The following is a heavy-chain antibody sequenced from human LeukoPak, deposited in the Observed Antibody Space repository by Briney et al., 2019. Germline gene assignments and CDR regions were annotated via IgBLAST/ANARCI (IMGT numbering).Heavy chain of an antibody. CDR1: GFTFSSYS. Sequence: GGSLRLSCAASGFTFSSYSMNWVRQAPGKGLEWVSSISSSSSYIYYADSVKGRFTISRDNAKNSLYLQMNSLRAEDTAVYYCTRGAGTGWRFDSWGQGTLLTVSS. J-gene: IGHJ4*02. CDR3: TRGAGTGWRFDS. V-gene: IGHV3-21*01. D-gene: IGHD6-19*01. CDR2: ISSSSSYI.